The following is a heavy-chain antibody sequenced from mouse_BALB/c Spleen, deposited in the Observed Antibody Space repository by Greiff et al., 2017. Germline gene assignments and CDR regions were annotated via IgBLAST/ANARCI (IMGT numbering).Heavy chain of an antibody. D-gene: IGHD1-1*01. Sequence: EVQLVESGGGLVQPGGSRKLSCAASGFTFSSFGMHWVRQAPEKGLEWVAYISSGSSTIYYADTVKGRFTISRDNPKNTLFLQMTSLRSEDTAMYYCARSVVATPFDYWGQGTTLTVSS. V-gene: IGHV5-17*02. CDR3: ARSVVATPFDY. CDR2: ISSGSSTI. J-gene: IGHJ2*01. CDR1: GFTFSSFG.